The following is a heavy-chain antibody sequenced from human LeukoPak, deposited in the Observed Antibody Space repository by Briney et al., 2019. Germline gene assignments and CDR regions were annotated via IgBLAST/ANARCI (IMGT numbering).Heavy chain of an antibody. CDR1: GYTFTGYY. CDR3: ARDVLLWFGGRG. J-gene: IGHJ4*02. CDR2: INPNSGGT. V-gene: IGHV1-2*02. D-gene: IGHD3-10*01. Sequence: ASVKVSCKASGYTFTGYYMHWVRQAPGQGLEWMGWINPNSGGTNYAQKFQGRVTMTRDTSISTAYMELSRLRSDDTAVYYCARDVLLWFGGRGWGQGTLVTVSS.